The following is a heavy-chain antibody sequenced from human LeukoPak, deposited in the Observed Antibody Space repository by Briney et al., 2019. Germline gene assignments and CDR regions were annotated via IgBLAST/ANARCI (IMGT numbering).Heavy chain of an antibody. Sequence: GGSLRLSCAASGFTFSSYSMNWVRQAPGKGLEWVSYISSSSSTIYYADSVKGRFTISRDNAKNSLYLQMNSLRAEDTAVYYCARDGDLYCSSTSCYPNWFDPWGQGTLVTVSS. D-gene: IGHD2-2*01. CDR1: GFTFSSYS. J-gene: IGHJ5*02. CDR2: ISSSSSTI. CDR3: ARDGDLYCSSTSCYPNWFDP. V-gene: IGHV3-48*01.